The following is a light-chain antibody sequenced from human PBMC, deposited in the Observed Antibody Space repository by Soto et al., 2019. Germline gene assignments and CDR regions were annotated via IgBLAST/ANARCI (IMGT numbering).Light chain of an antibody. CDR2: GAS. CDR1: QGATPN. J-gene: IGKJ1*01. V-gene: IGKV3-15*01. Sequence: EILMTQSPATLSVSPGERVTLSCRAGQGATPNFAWYQQKSGQSPRLLIYGASTRATGIPARFSGSGSGTEFTLTISSLQSEDFAVYYCQQYNNWPRGTFGQGTKVDIK. CDR3: QQYNNWPRGT.